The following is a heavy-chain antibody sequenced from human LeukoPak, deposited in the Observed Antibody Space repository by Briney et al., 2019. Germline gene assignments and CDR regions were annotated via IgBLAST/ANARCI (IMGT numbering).Heavy chain of an antibody. V-gene: IGHV3-30*04. D-gene: IGHD6-19*01. CDR2: ISYDGSNK. Sequence: TGGSLRLSCAASGFTFSSYAMHWVRQAPGKGLEWVAVISYDGSNKYYADSMKGRFTISRDNSKNTLYLQMNSLRAEDTAVYYCARDLYSSGWEDYYYYYGMDVWGKGTTVTVSS. CDR3: ARDLYSSGWEDYYYYYGMDV. CDR1: GFTFSSYA. J-gene: IGHJ6*04.